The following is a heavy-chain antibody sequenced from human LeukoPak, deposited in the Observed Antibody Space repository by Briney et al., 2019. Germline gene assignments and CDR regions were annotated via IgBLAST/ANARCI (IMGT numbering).Heavy chain of an antibody. V-gene: IGHV4-4*02. Sequence: SETLSLTCAVSGGSISSSNWWSWVRQPPGKGLEWIGEIYHSGSTNYNPSLKSRVTISVDKSKNQFSLKLSSVTAAETAIYYCTRSSTILGHFHYWGQGTLVTVSS. D-gene: IGHD3-3*01. CDR1: GGSISSSNW. CDR3: TRSSTILGHFHY. CDR2: IYHSGST. J-gene: IGHJ4*02.